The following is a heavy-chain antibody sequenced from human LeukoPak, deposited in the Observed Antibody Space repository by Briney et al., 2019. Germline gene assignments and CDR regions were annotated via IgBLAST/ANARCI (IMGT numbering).Heavy chain of an antibody. Sequence: PSQTLSLTCTVSGGSISSGDYYWSWIRQPPGKGLEWIGYIYYSGSTYYNPSLKSRVTISVDTSKNQFSLKLSSVTAADTAVYYCARAYYDFWSGYYTVGRYWFDPWGQGNPGHRLL. D-gene: IGHD3-3*01. V-gene: IGHV4-30-4*01. J-gene: IGHJ5*02. CDR2: IYYSGST. CDR1: GGSISSGDYY. CDR3: ARAYYDFWSGYYTVGRYWFDP.